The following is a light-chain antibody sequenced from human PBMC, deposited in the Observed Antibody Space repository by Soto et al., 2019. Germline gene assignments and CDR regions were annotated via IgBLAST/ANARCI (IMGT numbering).Light chain of an antibody. V-gene: IGKV1-6*01. J-gene: IGKJ1*01. CDR2: AAS. Sequence: AIQMTQSPSSLSASVGDTVTITCRASQGIRNDLGWYQQKPGKAPNLLIYAASSLQSGVPSRFSGSGSGTDFTLTISSLQPGDSATYYCQQYNSYSPTFGQGTKVDIK. CDR1: QGIRND. CDR3: QQYNSYSPT.